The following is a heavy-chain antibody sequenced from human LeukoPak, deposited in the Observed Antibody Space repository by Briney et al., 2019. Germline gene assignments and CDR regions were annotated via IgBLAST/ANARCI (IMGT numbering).Heavy chain of an antibody. CDR2: ISYDGRDK. J-gene: IGHJ4*02. V-gene: IGHV3-30*18. CDR1: GFTFSSYG. D-gene: IGHD3-22*01. CDR3: AKDPMYYDTSGYWVY. Sequence: GGSLRLSCAASGFTFSSYGMHWVRQAPGKGLEWVAGISYDGRDKYYADSVKGRFTISRDNSKNTLNLQMNSLRAEDTAVYFCAKDPMYYDTSGYWVYWGQGTLVTVSS.